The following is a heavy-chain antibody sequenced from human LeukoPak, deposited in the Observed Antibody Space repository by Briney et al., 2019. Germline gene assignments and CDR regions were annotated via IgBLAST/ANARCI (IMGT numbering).Heavy chain of an antibody. Sequence: SEPLSLTCNVSGGSISNYYWSWIRQPPGKGLEWIAYMYYDGGTNYNPSLKSRVTISLDTSKNQFSQRLKSVTAADTAAYYCARHVGSPSGYYFHMDVWGRGTTVTVSS. D-gene: IGHD3-22*01. CDR3: ARHVGSPSGYYFHMDV. CDR2: MYYDGGT. J-gene: IGHJ6*03. V-gene: IGHV4-59*08. CDR1: GGSISNYY.